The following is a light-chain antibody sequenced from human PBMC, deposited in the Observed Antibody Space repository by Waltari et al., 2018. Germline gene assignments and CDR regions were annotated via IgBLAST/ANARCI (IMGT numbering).Light chain of an antibody. CDR2: GAA. Sequence: EIVLTQSPGTLSLSPGERATLSCRASQIVSSSYLAWYQQKPGQAPRLLIYGAASRATGRPDRFSGSGSGTDVTLTISRLEPEDWAGYYCQQYGSSPRVTFGGGTKVEIK. CDR1: QIVSSSY. V-gene: IGKV3-20*01. J-gene: IGKJ4*01. CDR3: QQYGSSPRVT.